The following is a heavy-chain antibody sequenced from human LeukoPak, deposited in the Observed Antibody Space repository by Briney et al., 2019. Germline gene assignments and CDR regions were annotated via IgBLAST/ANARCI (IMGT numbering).Heavy chain of an antibody. Sequence: SETLSLTCTVSSGSISTSNYYWGWVRQPPGKALEWIGNIFYSGSTYYSPSLKSRVTISVDTSKNQFSLKLSSVTAADTAVYYCARASYSYDISGWVPFDYWGQGTLVTVSS. CDR1: SGSISTSNYY. CDR3: ARASYSYDISGWVPFDY. CDR2: IFYSGST. D-gene: IGHD3-22*01. V-gene: IGHV4-39*07. J-gene: IGHJ4*02.